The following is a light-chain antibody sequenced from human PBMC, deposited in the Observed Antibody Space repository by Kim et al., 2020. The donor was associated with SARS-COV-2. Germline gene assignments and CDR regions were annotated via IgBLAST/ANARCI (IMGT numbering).Light chain of an antibody. J-gene: IGKJ4*01. V-gene: IGKV3-11*01. CDR3: VKRSTWSLT. CDR1: LSFCDC. Sequence: LSLGERASLSLRASLSFCDCLSWYKRKPGQAPRLLIYDASPSATGIPAMFSGSGSVTDFSLSISGLGPEDFAIYYCVKRSTWSLTFVGGTKVDIK. CDR2: DAS.